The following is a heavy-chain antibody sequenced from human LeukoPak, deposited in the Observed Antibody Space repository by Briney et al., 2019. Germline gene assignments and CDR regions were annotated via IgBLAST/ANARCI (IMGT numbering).Heavy chain of an antibody. CDR1: RFTFSRYG. J-gene: IGHJ4*02. D-gene: IGHD3-10*01. V-gene: IGHV3-30*18. CDR2: VSYDGSNK. CDR3: AKGLSGSPPPY. Sequence: GGSLRLSCAASRFTFSRYGMHWVRQAPGKGLEWVAVVSYDGSNKYYVDSVKGRFTISRDNSKNTLYLQMNSLRAEDTAVYYCAKGLSGSPPPYWGQGTLVTVSS.